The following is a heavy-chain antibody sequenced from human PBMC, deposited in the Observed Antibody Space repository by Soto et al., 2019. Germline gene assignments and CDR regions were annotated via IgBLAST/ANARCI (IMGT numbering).Heavy chain of an antibody. D-gene: IGHD3-22*01. CDR2: ISYDGSNK. V-gene: IGHV3-30-3*01. J-gene: IGHJ6*02. CDR3: ARDLYYYESSGYPTNYYYYYGMDV. Sequence: QVQLVESGGGVVQPGRSLRLSCAASGFTFSSYAMHWVRQAPGKGLEWVAVISYDGSNKYYADSVKGRFTISRDNSKNTLYLQMNSLRAEDTAVYYCARDLYYYESSGYPTNYYYYYGMDVWGQGTTVTVSS. CDR1: GFTFSSYA.